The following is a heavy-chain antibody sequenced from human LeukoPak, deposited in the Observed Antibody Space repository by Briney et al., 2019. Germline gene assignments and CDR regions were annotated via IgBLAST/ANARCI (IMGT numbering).Heavy chain of an antibody. CDR2: IRYDGSNK. J-gene: IGHJ5*02. Sequence: GGPLRLSCAASGFTFSSYGMHWVRQAPGKGLEWVAFIRYDGSNKYYADSVKGRFTISRDNSKNTVYMKMNSLRAEDTAVYYCAKDKGRTIFGVVIPFDPWGQGTLVTVSS. CDR1: GFTFSSYG. D-gene: IGHD3-3*01. CDR3: AKDKGRTIFGVVIPFDP. V-gene: IGHV3-30*02.